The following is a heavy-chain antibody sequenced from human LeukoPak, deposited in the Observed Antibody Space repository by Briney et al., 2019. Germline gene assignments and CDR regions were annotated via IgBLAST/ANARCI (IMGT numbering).Heavy chain of an antibody. CDR1: GFIFSNYD. D-gene: IGHD4-17*01. CDR2: IWYDGSNK. CDR3: ARGDPTVTTKQNLDY. V-gene: IGHV3-33*01. Sequence: PGGSLRLSCAASGFIFSNYDMHWVRQAPGKGLEWVAVIWYDGSNKYYADSVKGRFTISRDNSKNTLYLQMNSLRVEDTAVYYCARGDPTVTTKQNLDYWGQGTLVTVSS. J-gene: IGHJ4*02.